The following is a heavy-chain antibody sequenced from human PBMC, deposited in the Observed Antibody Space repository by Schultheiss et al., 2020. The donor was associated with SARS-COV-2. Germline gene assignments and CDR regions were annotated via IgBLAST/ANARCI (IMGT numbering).Heavy chain of an antibody. CDR3: ARDALQDYYYYYGMDV. CDR2: ISDSGST. J-gene: IGHJ6*02. D-gene: IGHD5-24*01. V-gene: IGHV4-39*07. Sequence: SETLSLTCTVSGGSVSSGSYYWRWIRQPTGKGLEWIGTISDSGSTYYNPSLKSRVTISVDTSKNQFSLKLSSVTAADTAVYYCARDALQDYYYYYGMDVWGQGTTVTVSS. CDR1: GGSVSSGSYY.